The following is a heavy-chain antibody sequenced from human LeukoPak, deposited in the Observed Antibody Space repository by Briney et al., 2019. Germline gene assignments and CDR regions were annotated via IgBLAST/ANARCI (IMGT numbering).Heavy chain of an antibody. CDR3: ARGHSYGKILLDY. CDR1: GGSISSSSYY. J-gene: IGHJ4*02. CDR2: IYYSGST. Sequence: AETLSLTCTVSGGSISSSSYYWGWIRQPPGKGLEWIGSIYYSGSTYYNPSLKSRVTISVDTSKNQFSLKLSSVTAADTAVYNCARGHSYGKILLDYWGQGTLVTVSS. D-gene: IGHD5-18*01. V-gene: IGHV4-39*01.